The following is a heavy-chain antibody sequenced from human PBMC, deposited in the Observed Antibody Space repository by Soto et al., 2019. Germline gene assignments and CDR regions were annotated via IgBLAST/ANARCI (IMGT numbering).Heavy chain of an antibody. D-gene: IGHD3-10*01. J-gene: IGHJ6*02. CDR1: GFTFSSYA. CDR2: ISYDGSNK. V-gene: IGHV3-30-3*01. Sequence: QVQLVESGRGVVQPGRSLRLSCAASGFTFSSYAMHWVRQAPGKGLEWVAVISYDGSNKYYADSVKGRFTISRDNSKNTLYLQMNSLRAEDTAVYYCARALDYYGSGSYYTHYYYYGMDVWGQGTTVTVSS. CDR3: ARALDYYGSGSYYTHYYYYGMDV.